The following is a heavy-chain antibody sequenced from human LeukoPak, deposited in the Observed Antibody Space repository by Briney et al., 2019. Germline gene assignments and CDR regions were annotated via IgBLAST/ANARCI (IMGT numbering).Heavy chain of an antibody. CDR2: IYSAGST. CDR3: ATDGSGSYYGGY. Sequence: GGSLRLSCTVSGFTVSSNSMSWVRQAPGKGLEWVSFIYSAGSTHYSDSVKGRFTISRDDSKNTLYLQMNSLRAEDTAVYYCATDGSGSYYGGYWGQGTLVTVSS. J-gene: IGHJ4*02. CDR1: GFTVSSNS. V-gene: IGHV3-53*01. D-gene: IGHD3-10*01.